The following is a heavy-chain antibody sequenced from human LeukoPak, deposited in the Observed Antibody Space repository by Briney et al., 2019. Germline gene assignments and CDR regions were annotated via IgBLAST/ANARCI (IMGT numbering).Heavy chain of an antibody. J-gene: IGHJ4*02. CDR3: ARGLHFRVYDSSDFYIH. Sequence: GRSLRLSCETSGFTFGSYAMHWVRQAPGKGPEWVAVVSYDGSNKYYADSVKDRFTISRDNSKNTLYLQMSSLRAEDTAVYYCARGLHFRVYDSSDFYIHWGQGTLVTVSS. CDR1: GFTFGSYA. V-gene: IGHV3-30*03. CDR2: VSYDGSNK. D-gene: IGHD3-22*01.